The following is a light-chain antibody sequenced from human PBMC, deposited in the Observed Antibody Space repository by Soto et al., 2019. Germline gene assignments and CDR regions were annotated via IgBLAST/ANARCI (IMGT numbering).Light chain of an antibody. Sequence: DIQMTQSPSPLSASVGDRVTITCRASQSISNYLNWYQQKPGKAPNLLIYDASSLQSGVPSRFSGSGSGTDFTLTISSLQPEDFATYYCQQSYSTPPGTFGQGTKLEIK. CDR2: DAS. CDR3: QQSYSTPPGT. CDR1: QSISNY. V-gene: IGKV1-39*01. J-gene: IGKJ2*01.